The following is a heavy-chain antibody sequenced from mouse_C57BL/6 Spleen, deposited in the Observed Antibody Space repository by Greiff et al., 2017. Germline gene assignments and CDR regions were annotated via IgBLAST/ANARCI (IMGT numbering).Heavy chain of an antibody. J-gene: IGHJ4*01. CDR2: IRSKSSNYET. V-gene: IGHV10-3*01. Sequence: EVKLVESGGGLVQPKGSLKLSCAASGFTFNTYAMHWVRQAPGQGLEWVARIRSKSSNYETYYADSVKDIFTISRDDAQMMLYLQMNNLKTEDTAMYYCVSNNGRDYWGQGTSVTVSS. CDR3: VSNNGRDY. CDR1: GFTFNTYA. D-gene: IGHD1-3*01.